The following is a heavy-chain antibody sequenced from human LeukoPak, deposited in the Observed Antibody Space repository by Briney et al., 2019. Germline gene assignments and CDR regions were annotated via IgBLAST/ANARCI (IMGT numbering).Heavy chain of an antibody. CDR1: GLTVSSNY. CDR2: IYSNGHT. V-gene: IGHV3-53*01. D-gene: IGHD3-3*01. J-gene: IGHJ4*02. Sequence: GGSLRLSCVASGLTVSSNYMTWVRQAPGKGLEWVSVIYSNGHTYYADSVKGRFTISRDNSKNTLYLQMNSLRAEDTAVYYCANNYLKRFLEVQYFDYWGQGTLVTVSS. CDR3: ANNYLKRFLEVQYFDY.